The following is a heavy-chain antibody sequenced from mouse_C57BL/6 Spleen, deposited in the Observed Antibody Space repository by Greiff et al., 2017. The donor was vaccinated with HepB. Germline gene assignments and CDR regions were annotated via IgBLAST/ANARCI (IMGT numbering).Heavy chain of an antibody. CDR1: GYTFTSYW. Sequence: VQLQQPGAELVKPGASVKLSCKASGYTFTSYWMHWVKQRPGQGLEWIGMIHPNSGSTNYNEKFKSKATLTVDKSSSTAYMQLSSLTSEDSAVYYCARQYYGSLVDYWGQGTTLTVSS. CDR2: IHPNSGST. D-gene: IGHD1-1*01. CDR3: ARQYYGSLVDY. V-gene: IGHV1-64*01. J-gene: IGHJ2*01.